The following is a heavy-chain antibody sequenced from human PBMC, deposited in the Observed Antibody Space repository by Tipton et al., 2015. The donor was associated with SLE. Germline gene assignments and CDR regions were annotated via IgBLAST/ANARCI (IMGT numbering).Heavy chain of an antibody. J-gene: IGHJ4*02. D-gene: IGHD3-10*01. CDR1: GGTFSSYA. V-gene: IGHV1-69*01. CDR2: IIPIFGTA. Sequence: QLVQSGPEVKKPGSSVKVSCKASGGTFSSYAISWVRQAPGQGLEWMGGIIPIFGTANYAQKFQGRVTITADESTSTAYMELSSVGSEDTAVYYCASITMVRGVDYWGQGTLVTVSS. CDR3: ASITMVRGVDY.